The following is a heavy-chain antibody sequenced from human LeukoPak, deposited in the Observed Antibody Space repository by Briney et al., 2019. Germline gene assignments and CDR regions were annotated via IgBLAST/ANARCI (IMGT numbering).Heavy chain of an antibody. D-gene: IGHD6-13*01. V-gene: IGHV1-69*04. CDR1: GGTFISYA. CDR2: IIPILGIA. Sequence: GSSVKVSCKASGGTFISYAISWVRQAPGQGLEWMGRIIPILGIANYAQKFQGRVTITADKSTSTAYMELSSLRSEDTAVYYCARDRGIAAAGTGAYYFDYWGQGTLVTVSS. J-gene: IGHJ4*02. CDR3: ARDRGIAAAGTGAYYFDY.